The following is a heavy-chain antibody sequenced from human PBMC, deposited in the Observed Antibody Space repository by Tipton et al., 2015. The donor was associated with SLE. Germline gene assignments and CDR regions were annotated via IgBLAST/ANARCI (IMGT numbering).Heavy chain of an antibody. Sequence: SLRLSCVASGFRFSNYAMTWVRQAPGRGLEWVSVIYSGPGATFYAESVRGRFSISRDNSKNTLYLQMNSLRVEDTAVYYCVKDGASMVRGVNNWFDPWGQGTLVTVSS. CDR3: VKDGASMVRGVNNWFDP. CDR2: IYSGPGAT. D-gene: IGHD3-10*01. V-gene: IGHV3-23*03. CDR1: GFRFSNYA. J-gene: IGHJ5*02.